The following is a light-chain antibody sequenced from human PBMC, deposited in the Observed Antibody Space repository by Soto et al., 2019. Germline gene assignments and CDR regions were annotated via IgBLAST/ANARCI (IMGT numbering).Light chain of an antibody. CDR2: EVS. CDR3: SSYTGSSTSNYV. J-gene: IGLJ1*01. Sequence: QSALTQPASVSGSPGQSITISCTGTSSDVGGYNYVSWYQQHPGKAPKLMIYEVSNRPSGVSNRFSGSKSGNTASLIISGLQAEDEADYYCSSYTGSSTSNYVFETGTKLTVL. V-gene: IGLV2-14*01. CDR1: SSDVGGYNY.